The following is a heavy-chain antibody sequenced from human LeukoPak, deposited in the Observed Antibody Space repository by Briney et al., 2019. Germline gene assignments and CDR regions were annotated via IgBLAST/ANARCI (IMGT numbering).Heavy chain of an antibody. CDR2: IYYSGST. V-gene: IGHV4-59*01. CDR3: ARGRPIFGVAFPRFDP. CDR1: GGSISSYY. Sequence: SETLPLTCTVSGGSISSYYWSWIRQPPGKGLEWIGYIYYSGSTNYNPSLKSRVTISVDTSRNQFSLKLSSVTAADTAVYYCARGRPIFGVAFPRFDPWGQGTLVTVSS. J-gene: IGHJ5*02. D-gene: IGHD3-3*01.